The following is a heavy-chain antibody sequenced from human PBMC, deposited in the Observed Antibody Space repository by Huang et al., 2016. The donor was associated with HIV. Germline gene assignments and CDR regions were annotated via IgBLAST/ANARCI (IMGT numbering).Heavy chain of an antibody. V-gene: IGHV3-30-3*01. Sequence: QVQLVESGGGVVQPGTSLRLSCAAVGFTFSSYAMHWVRPAPGKGLEWGDVISIDGSNKDYADSVKGRFTISRDNSKNTLYLQMNSVRVEDTAVYYCASLIVVVVAATDYWGQGTLVTVSS. D-gene: IGHD2-15*01. CDR3: ASLIVVVVAATDY. J-gene: IGHJ4*02. CDR1: GFTFSSYA. CDR2: ISIDGSNK.